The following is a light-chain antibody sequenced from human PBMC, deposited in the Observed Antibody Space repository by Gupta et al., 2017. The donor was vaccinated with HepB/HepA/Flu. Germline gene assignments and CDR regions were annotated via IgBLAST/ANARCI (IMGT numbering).Light chain of an antibody. CDR1: SSNIGSNT. J-gene: IGLJ2*01. CDR3: AAWDDSLNGHVV. CDR2: SNN. Sequence: QSVLTQPPSASGPPGQRVTSPCSGSSSNIGSNTVNWYQQLPGTAPKLLIYSNNQRPSGVPDRFSGSKSGTSASLAISGLQSEDEADYYCAAWDDSLNGHVVFGGGTKLTVL. V-gene: IGLV1-44*01.